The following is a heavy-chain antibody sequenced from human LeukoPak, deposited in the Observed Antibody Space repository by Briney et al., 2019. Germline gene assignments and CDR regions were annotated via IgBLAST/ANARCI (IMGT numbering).Heavy chain of an antibody. J-gene: IGHJ2*01. CDR2: INHSGST. CDR3: ARGAERLRRFWYFDL. D-gene: IGHD4-17*01. V-gene: IGHV4-34*01. CDR1: GGSFSGYY. Sequence: SETLSLTCAVYGGSFSGYYWSWIRQPPGKGLEWIGEINHSGSTNYNPSLKSRVTISVDTSKNQFSLKLSSVTAADTAVYYCARGAERLRRFWYFDLWGRGTLVAVSS.